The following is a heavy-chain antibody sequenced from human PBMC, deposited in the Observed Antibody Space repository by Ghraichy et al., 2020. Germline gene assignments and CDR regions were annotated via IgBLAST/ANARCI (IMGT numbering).Heavy chain of an antibody. CDR2: INHSGST. Sequence: SETLSLTCAVYGGSFSGYYWSWIRQPPGKGLEWIGEINHSGSTNYNPSLKSRVTISVDTSKNQFSLKLSSVTAADTAVYYCARGPLEWLMGAWFDPWGQGTLVTVSS. CDR3: ARGPLEWLMGAWFDP. D-gene: IGHD3-3*01. CDR1: GGSFSGYY. J-gene: IGHJ5*02. V-gene: IGHV4-34*01.